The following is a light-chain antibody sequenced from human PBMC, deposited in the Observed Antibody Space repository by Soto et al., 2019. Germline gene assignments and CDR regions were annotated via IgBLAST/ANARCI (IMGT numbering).Light chain of an antibody. CDR3: QQYDNWPPYT. CDR1: QSVNTN. V-gene: IGKV3-15*01. J-gene: IGKJ2*01. Sequence: EIVMTQSPATLSVSPGERATLSCRASQSVNTNLAWYQQKPGQAPGLLIYGASTRATGIPARFSGSGSGTEFTLTISSLQSEDFAVYYCQQYDNWPPYTFGQGTKLEIK. CDR2: GAS.